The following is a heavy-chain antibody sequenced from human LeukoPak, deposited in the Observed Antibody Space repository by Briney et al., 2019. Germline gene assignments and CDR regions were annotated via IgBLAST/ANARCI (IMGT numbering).Heavy chain of an antibody. CDR1: GFTFSSYD. Sequence: PGPSLRLSRAASGFTFSSYDIDWVRQATGKGQEWVSAIGTAGDTYYPGSVKGRFTISRDNSKNTLYLQMNSLRAEDTAVYYCARASSYYYMDVWGKGTTVTVSS. CDR2: IGTAGDT. D-gene: IGHD6-13*01. J-gene: IGHJ6*03. CDR3: ARASSYYYMDV. V-gene: IGHV3-13*04.